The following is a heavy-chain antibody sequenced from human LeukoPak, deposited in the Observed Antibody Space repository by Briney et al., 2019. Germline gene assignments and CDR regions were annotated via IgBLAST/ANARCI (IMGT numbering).Heavy chain of an antibody. CDR1: GGSISSSCYY. CDR2: IYYSGTT. J-gene: IGHJ6*02. V-gene: IGHV4-39*01. CDR3: ASPYGSGSYESMDV. D-gene: IGHD3-10*01. Sequence: SETLSLTCTVSGGSISSSCYYWGWIRQPPGKGLEWIGSIYYSGTTYYNPSLKSRVTISVDTSKNQFSLKLSSVTAADTAVYYCASPYGSGSYESMDVWGQGTTVTVSS.